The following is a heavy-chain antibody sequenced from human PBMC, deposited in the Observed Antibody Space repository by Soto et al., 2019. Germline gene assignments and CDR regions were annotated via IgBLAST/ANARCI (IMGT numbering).Heavy chain of an antibody. D-gene: IGHD6-19*01. CDR3: ASQQWLAPV. CDR1: GGSISSSSYY. J-gene: IGHJ1*01. CDR2: IYYSGST. V-gene: IGHV4-39*01. Sequence: SETLSLTCTVSGGSISSSSYYWGWIRQPPGKGLEWIGSIYYSGSTYYNPSLKSRVTISVDNSKSTLYLQMNSLRGEDTAVYYCASQQWLAPVWGQGTLVTVSS.